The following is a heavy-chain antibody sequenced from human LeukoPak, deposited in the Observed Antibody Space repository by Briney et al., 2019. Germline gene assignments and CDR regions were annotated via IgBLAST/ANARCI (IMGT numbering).Heavy chain of an antibody. CDR3: ASSGDYEVALDY. CDR1: GFTFSTYG. CDR2: IYSGGST. J-gene: IGHJ4*02. D-gene: IGHD2-21*02. V-gene: IGHV3-53*01. Sequence: PGGSLRLSCAASGFTFSTYGMHWVRQAPGKGLEWVSVIYSGGSTYYADSVKGRFTISRDNSKNTLYLQMNSLRAEDTAVYYCASSGDYEVALDYWGQGTLVTVSS.